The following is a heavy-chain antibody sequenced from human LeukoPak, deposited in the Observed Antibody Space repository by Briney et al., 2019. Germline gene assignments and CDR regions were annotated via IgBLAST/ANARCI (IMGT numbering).Heavy chain of an antibody. D-gene: IGHD6-19*01. V-gene: IGHV3-7*03. J-gene: IGHJ4*02. CDR2: IKQDGSEK. CDR3: ARDRYEDSSGWYFRDYYDY. CDR1: GFTFSSYR. Sequence: GGSLRLSCAASGFTFSSYRMSWVRQAPGKGLEWVANIKQDGSEKYYVDSVKGRFTISRDNAKNSLYLQMNSLRAEDTAVYYCARDRYEDSSGWYFRDYYDYWGQGTLVTVSS.